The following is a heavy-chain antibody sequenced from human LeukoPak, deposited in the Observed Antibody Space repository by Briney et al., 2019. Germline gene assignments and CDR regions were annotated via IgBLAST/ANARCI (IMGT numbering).Heavy chain of an antibody. D-gene: IGHD2-15*01. CDR3: AKRYCSGGSCYHRYFDY. CDR1: GFTFSTSS. Sequence: GGSLRLSCAASGFTFSTSSMSWVRQAPGRGLEWVSLFSGSSGRTYYADSVKGRFTISRDNSKNTLYLHTNSLRAEDTAIYHCAKRYCSGGSCYHRYFDYWGQGTLVTVSS. J-gene: IGHJ4*02. CDR2: FSGSSGRT. V-gene: IGHV3-23*01.